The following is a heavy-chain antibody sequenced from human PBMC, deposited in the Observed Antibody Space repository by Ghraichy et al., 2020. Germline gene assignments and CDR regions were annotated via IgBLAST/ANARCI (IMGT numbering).Heavy chain of an antibody. Sequence: GGSLRLSCSASGFTFSSYTMHWVRQAPGKGLEYVSAISSNGGDTYYAHSVKGRFTISRDNSKNTLFLQMSSLRAEDTAVHYCVKGSVAAPGSDYWGQGTLVTVSS. CDR1: GFTFSSYT. D-gene: IGHD6-13*01. CDR2: ISSNGGDT. J-gene: IGHJ4*02. V-gene: IGHV3-64D*09. CDR3: VKGSVAAPGSDY.